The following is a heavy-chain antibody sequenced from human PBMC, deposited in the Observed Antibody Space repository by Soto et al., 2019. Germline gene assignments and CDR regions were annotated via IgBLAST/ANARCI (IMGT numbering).Heavy chain of an antibody. J-gene: IGHJ4*02. CDR3: ARSPDSSGYLDY. Sequence: QVQLVQSGAEVKKPGSSVKVSCKASGGTFSSYAISWVRQAPGQGLEWMGGIIPIFGTANYAQKFQGRVTITADESTSTAYMELCSLISEHTAVYYCARSPDSSGYLDYWGQGTLVTVSS. CDR2: IIPIFGTA. D-gene: IGHD3-22*01. V-gene: IGHV1-69*01. CDR1: GGTFSSYA.